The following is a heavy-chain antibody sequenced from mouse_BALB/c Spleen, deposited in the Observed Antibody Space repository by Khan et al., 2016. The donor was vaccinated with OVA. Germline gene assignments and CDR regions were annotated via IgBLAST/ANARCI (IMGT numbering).Heavy chain of an antibody. J-gene: IGHJ2*01. CDR3: ARIYRRDFDY. CDR2: INPHIGET. CDR1: GYSFTGYF. D-gene: IGHD2-1*01. Sequence: VQLQQSGPELVRPGASVKISCKATGYSFTGYFMNWVMQSHGKSPEWIGRINPHIGETFYNQRFKDKATLTVDESSSTAHMELRSLASEDSAVYYCARIYRRDFDYWGQGTTLTVSS. V-gene: IGHV1-20*02.